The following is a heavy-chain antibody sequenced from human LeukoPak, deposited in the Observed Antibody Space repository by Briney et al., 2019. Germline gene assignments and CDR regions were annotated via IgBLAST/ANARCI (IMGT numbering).Heavy chain of an antibody. V-gene: IGHV1-2*06. CDR2: INPNSGDT. CDR1: GYTFTGYH. J-gene: IGHJ4*02. Sequence: ASVKVSCKASGYTFTGYHMHWMRQAPGQEIEWMGRINPNSGDTNYAQKFQGRVTMTRDTSISTAYMELSRLRSDDTAVYYCARDYCSSTSCLFDYWGQGTLVTVSS. D-gene: IGHD2-2*01. CDR3: ARDYCSSTSCLFDY.